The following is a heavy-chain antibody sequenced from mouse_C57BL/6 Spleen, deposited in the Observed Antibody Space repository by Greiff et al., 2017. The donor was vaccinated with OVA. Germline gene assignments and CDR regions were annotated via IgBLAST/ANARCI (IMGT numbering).Heavy chain of an antibody. D-gene: IGHD4-1*01. CDR3: ARSAGTNWYFDV. CDR1: GYAFSSSW. J-gene: IGHJ1*03. Sequence: VQLQQSGPELVKPGASVKISCKASGYAFSSSWMNWVKQRPGKGLEWIGRIYPGDGDTNYNGKFKGKATLTADKSSSTAYMQLSSLTSEDSAVYFGARSAGTNWYFDVWGTGTTVTVSS. CDR2: IYPGDGDT. V-gene: IGHV1-82*01.